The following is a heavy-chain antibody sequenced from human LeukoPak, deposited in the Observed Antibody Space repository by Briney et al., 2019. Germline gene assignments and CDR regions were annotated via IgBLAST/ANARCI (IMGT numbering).Heavy chain of an antibody. J-gene: IGHJ3*02. CDR3: ARDKEDCSSTSCYDDAFDI. CDR2: IYYSGST. CDR1: GGSISSYY. V-gene: IGHV4-59*01. Sequence: SETLSLTCTVSGGSISSYYWSWIRQPPGKGLEWIGYIYYSGSTNYNPSLKSRVTISVDTSKNQFPLKLSSVTAADTTVYYCARDKEDCSSTSCYDDAFDIWGQGTMVTVSS. D-gene: IGHD2-2*01.